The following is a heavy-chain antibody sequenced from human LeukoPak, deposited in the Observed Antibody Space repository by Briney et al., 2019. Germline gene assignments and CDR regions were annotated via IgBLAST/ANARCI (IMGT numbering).Heavy chain of an antibody. J-gene: IGHJ3*02. CDR1: GFTFSSYS. CDR2: LSTSSSYI. D-gene: IGHD5/OR15-5a*01. V-gene: IGHV3-21*01. Sequence: GGSLRLSCAASGFTFSSYSMNWVRQAPGKGLEWVSSLSTSSSYIYYADSLKGRFTISRDNAKNSLYLQMNSLRAEDTAVYYCARSQGTIPDSVPLDIWGQGTTVTVSS. CDR3: ARSQGTIPDSVPLDI.